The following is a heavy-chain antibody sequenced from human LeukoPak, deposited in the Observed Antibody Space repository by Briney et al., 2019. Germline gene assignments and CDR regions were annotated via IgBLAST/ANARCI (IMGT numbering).Heavy chain of an antibody. CDR3: ARGGNLAAAGFGY. V-gene: IGHV3-21*01. D-gene: IGHD6-13*01. J-gene: IGHJ4*02. CDR2: ISSSSSYI. CDR1: GFTFSSYS. Sequence: GGSLRLSCAASGFTFSSYSMNWVRQAPGKGLEWVSSISSSSSYIYYADSVKGRFTISRDNAKNSLYLQMNSLRAEDTAVYYCARGGNLAAAGFGYWGQGTLVTVSS.